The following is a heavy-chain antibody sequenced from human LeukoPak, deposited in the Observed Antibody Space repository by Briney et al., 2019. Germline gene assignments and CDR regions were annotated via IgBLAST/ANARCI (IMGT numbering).Heavy chain of an antibody. CDR1: GGTFSSSA. Sequence: ASVKVSCKASGGTFSSSAISWVRQATGQGLEWMGWMNPNSGNTGYAQKFQGRVTMTRNTSISTAYMELSSLRSEDTAVYYCASDGDYPYYYGMDVWGQGTTVTVSS. V-gene: IGHV1-8*02. D-gene: IGHD4-17*01. J-gene: IGHJ6*02. CDR2: MNPNSGNT. CDR3: ASDGDYPYYYGMDV.